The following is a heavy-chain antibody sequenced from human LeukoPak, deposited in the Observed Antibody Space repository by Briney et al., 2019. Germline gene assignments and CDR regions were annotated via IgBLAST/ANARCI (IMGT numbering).Heavy chain of an antibody. J-gene: IGHJ6*03. Sequence: GGSLRLSCAASGFTFSSYWMNWVRQAPGKGLEWVSYISSSSSTIYYADSVKGRFTISRDNAKNSLYLQMNSLRAEDTAVYYCAREGYGFRYYMDVWGKGTTVTVSS. D-gene: IGHD3-3*01. CDR2: ISSSSSTI. V-gene: IGHV3-48*01. CDR3: AREGYGFRYYMDV. CDR1: GFTFSSYW.